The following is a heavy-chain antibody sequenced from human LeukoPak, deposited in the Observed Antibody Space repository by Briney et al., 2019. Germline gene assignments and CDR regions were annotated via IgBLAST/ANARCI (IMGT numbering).Heavy chain of an antibody. CDR3: ATGLSGPDAFDI. J-gene: IGHJ3*02. CDR2: ISGSGGST. CDR1: GFTFSIYA. V-gene: IGHV3-23*01. D-gene: IGHD6-19*01. Sequence: GGSLRLSCAASGFTFSIYAMNWVRQAPGKGLEWVSVISGSGGSTYYADSVKGRFTISRDNSKNTLYLQMNSLRAEDTAVYYCATGLSGPDAFDIWGQGTMVTVSS.